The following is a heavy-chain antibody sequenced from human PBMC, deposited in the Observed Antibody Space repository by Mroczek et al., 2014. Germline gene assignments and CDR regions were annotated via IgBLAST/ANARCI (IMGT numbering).Heavy chain of an antibody. CDR2: INHSGST. CDR1: GDSFSGYY. D-gene: IGHD1-1*01. V-gene: IGHV4-34*01. J-gene: IGHJ3*02. CDR3: ARGHWRDAFDI. Sequence: QVQLQESGAGLLKPSETLSLTCAVYGDSFSGYYWNWIRQPPGKGLEWIGEINHSGSTNYNPSLKSRVTISLDMSKNQFSLKVRSVTAADTAVYYCARGHWRDAFDIWGQGTMVTVSS.